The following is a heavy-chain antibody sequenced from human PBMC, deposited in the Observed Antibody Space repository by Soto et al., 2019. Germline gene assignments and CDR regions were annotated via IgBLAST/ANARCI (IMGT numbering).Heavy chain of an antibody. J-gene: IGHJ6*02. CDR2: ISYDGSNK. D-gene: IGHD5-18*01. CDR1: GFTFSSYA. V-gene: IGHV3-30-3*01. Sequence: QVQLVGSGGGVVQPGGSLRLSCAASGFTFSSYALHWVRQAPGKGLEGVAVISYDGSNKYYADSVKGRFTISRDNSKNTLYLQMNSLRAEDTAVYYCARDFSDGYSSGGMDVWGQGTTVTVSS. CDR3: ARDFSDGYSSGGMDV.